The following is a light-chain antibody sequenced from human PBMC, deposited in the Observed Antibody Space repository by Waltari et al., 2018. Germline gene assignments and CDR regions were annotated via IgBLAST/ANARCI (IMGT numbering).Light chain of an antibody. V-gene: IGKV3-20*01. CDR1: QTVGNHY. Sequence: EISLTQSPGTLSLSPGDSATLSCMASQTVGNHYLAWYHQKSGQAPRLIIYSASSRAPDIPDRFSGSGSGTSFSLTIARLEPEDFGVYYCQQYGSSPPWTFGQGT. J-gene: IGKJ1*01. CDR2: SAS. CDR3: QQYGSSPPWT.